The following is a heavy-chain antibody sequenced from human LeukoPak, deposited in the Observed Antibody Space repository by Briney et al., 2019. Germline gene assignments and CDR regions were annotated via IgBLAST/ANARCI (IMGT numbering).Heavy chain of an antibody. Sequence: GGSLRLSCAASGFTFSSYSMTWVRQAPGKGLEGVSSISSSSSYIYYADSVKGRFTISRDNAKDSLYLQMNSLRAEDTAVYYCASFYGSGRGSYPDGNWGQGTLVTVSS. J-gene: IGHJ4*02. D-gene: IGHD2-15*01. CDR1: GFTFSSYS. V-gene: IGHV3-21*01. CDR3: ASFYGSGRGSYPDGN. CDR2: ISSSSSYI.